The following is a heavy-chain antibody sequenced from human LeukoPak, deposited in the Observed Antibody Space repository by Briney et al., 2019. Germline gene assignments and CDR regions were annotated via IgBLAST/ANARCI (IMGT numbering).Heavy chain of an antibody. J-gene: IGHJ4*02. CDR1: GFTVRNNY. V-gene: IGHV3-66*01. CDR3: ARKVFGYSSNWFDY. D-gene: IGHD6-13*01. CDR2: IDSGGST. Sequence: GGSLRLSCAASGFTVRNNYMSWVRQAPGKGLEWVSVIDSGGSTFYADSVKDRFTVSRDNSKNTLYLQMHSLRAEDTALYYCARKVFGYSSNWFDYWGQGTLVTVSS.